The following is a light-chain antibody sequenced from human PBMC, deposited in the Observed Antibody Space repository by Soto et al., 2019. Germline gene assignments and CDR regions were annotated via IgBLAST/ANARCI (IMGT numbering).Light chain of an antibody. CDR1: HSINRYY. Sequence: EIVLSQSPGTLSLSPGERATLSCRASHSINRYYLAWYQQKPGQPPRLIIYGASSRLTGIPDRFSGSGSGTDFTLTITRLEPEDFAVYSCQHYGGSPPWPFGQGTKVEIK. CDR2: GAS. J-gene: IGKJ1*01. V-gene: IGKV3-20*01. CDR3: QHYGGSPPWP.